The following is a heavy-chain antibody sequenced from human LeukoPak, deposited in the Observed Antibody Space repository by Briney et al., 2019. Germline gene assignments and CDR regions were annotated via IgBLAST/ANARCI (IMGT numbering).Heavy chain of an antibody. D-gene: IGHD3-22*01. Sequence: PSETLSLTCTVSGGSISSYYWSWLRQPPGKGLEWIGYIYYSGSTNYNPSLKSRVTISVDTSKNQFSLKLSSVTAADTAVYYCARDRDYYDSSGPGAFDIWGQGTMVTVSS. CDR3: ARDRDYYDSSGPGAFDI. J-gene: IGHJ3*02. CDR2: IYYSGST. V-gene: IGHV4-59*01. CDR1: GGSISSYY.